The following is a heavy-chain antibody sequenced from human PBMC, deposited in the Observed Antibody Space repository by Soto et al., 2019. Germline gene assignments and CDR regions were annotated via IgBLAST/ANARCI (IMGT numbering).Heavy chain of an antibody. J-gene: IGHJ6*03. Sequence: EVQLVESGGGLVQPGGSLRLSCAASGFTFGSYSMNWVRQAPGKGLEWVSFILSSSGVIYYADSVKGRFTISRANAKNSLYLQMNSLRAEDTAVYYCARDLRARLVATAMPYYMDVWGKGTTVTVSS. D-gene: IGHD2-21*02. V-gene: IGHV3-48*01. CDR2: ILSSSGVI. CDR1: GFTFGSYS. CDR3: ARDLRARLVATAMPYYMDV.